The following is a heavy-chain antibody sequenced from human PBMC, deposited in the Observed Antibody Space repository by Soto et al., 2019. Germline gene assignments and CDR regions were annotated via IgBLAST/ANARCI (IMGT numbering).Heavy chain of an antibody. J-gene: IGHJ6*03. D-gene: IGHD3-10*01. CDR2: IYSGGST. CDR3: ARDSVTMVRGVIEVYYYYYMDV. V-gene: IGHV3-53*04. CDR1: GFTVSSNY. Sequence: EVQLVESGGGVVQPGGSLRLSCAASGFTVSSNYMSWVRQAPGKGLEWVSVIYSGGSTYYADSVKGRFTISRHNSKNTLYLQMNSLRAEDTAVYYCARDSVTMVRGVIEVYYYYYMDVWGKGTTVTVSS.